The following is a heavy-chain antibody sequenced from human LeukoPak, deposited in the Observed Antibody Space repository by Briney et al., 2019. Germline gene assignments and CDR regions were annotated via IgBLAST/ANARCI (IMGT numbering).Heavy chain of an antibody. J-gene: IGHJ6*03. CDR2: IKHDGSDK. CDR1: GFTFSNYW. Sequence: GGSLRLSCAASGFTFSNYWMSWVRQAPGKGLEWVANIKHDGSDKYYLDSVKGRFTLSRDNAKNSLFLQMNTLRAEDTAMYYCAGTGYVSYYYYYMDVWGKGTTVTVSS. V-gene: IGHV3-7*01. CDR3: AGTGYVSYYYYYMDV. D-gene: IGHD2-8*02.